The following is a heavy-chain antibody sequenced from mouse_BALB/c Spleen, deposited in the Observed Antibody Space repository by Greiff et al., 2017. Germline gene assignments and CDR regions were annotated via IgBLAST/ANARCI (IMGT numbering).Heavy chain of an antibody. V-gene: IGHV2-9*02. CDR1: GFSLTSYG. CDR3: ARGSSYDWFAY. J-gene: IGHJ3*01. Sequence: VKLQESGPGLVAPSQSLSITCTVSGFSLTSYGVHWVRQPPGKGLEWLGVIWAGGSTNYNSALMSRLSISKDNSKSQVFLKMNSLQTDDTAMYYCARGSSYDWFAYWGQGTLVTVSA. D-gene: IGHD1-1*01. CDR2: IWAGGST.